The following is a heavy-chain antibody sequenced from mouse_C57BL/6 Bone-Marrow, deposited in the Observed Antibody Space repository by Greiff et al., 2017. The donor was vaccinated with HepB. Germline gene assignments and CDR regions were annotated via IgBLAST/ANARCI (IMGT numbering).Heavy chain of an antibody. CDR3: ARWGYGPFAY. V-gene: IGHV1-66*01. Sequence: VKLQESGPELVKPGASVKISCKASGYSFTSYYIHWVKQRPGQGLEWIGWIYPGSGNTKYNEKFKGKATLTADTSSSTAYMQLSSLTSEDSAVYYCARWGYGPFAYWGQGTLVTVSA. J-gene: IGHJ3*01. D-gene: IGHD1-2*01. CDR2: IYPGSGNT. CDR1: GYSFTSYY.